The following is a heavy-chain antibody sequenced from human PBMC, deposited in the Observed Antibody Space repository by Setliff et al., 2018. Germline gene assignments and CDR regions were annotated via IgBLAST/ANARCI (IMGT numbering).Heavy chain of an antibody. CDR2: VSGSGGST. J-gene: IGHJ4*02. CDR3: VKDSSGWYY. D-gene: IGHD6-19*01. V-gene: IGHV3-23*01. Sequence: GGSLSLSCAASGFTFINYAMNWVRQAPGKGLEWVSSVSGSGGSTYYADSVKGRFTISRDNSNSTLYLQMNSLTAEDTAVYYCVKDSSGWYYWGQG. CDR1: GFTFINYA.